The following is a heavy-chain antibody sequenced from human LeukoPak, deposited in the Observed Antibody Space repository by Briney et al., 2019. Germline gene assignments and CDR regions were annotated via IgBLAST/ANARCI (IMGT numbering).Heavy chain of an antibody. Sequence: ASVKVSCKASGGTFSSYAISWVRQAPGQGLEWMGGIIPIFGTANYAQKFQGRVMITADKSTSTAYMELSSLRSEDTAVYYCARGQLVPDAFDIWGQGTMVTVSS. J-gene: IGHJ3*02. CDR2: IIPIFGTA. D-gene: IGHD1-1*01. V-gene: IGHV1-69*06. CDR3: ARGQLVPDAFDI. CDR1: GGTFSSYA.